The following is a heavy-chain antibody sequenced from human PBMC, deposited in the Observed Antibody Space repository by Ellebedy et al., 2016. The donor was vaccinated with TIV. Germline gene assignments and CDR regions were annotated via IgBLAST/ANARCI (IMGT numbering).Heavy chain of an antibody. Sequence: GESLKISCAVSGFTFSRYAMHWVRQAPGKGLEWVAVIAYDGSNKYHADSVKGRFTISRDNSRNTLYLQMNSLRAEDTAVYYCASDYVSGSYYGGELGYWGQGTLVTVSS. D-gene: IGHD1-26*01. CDR1: GFTFSRYA. J-gene: IGHJ4*02. V-gene: IGHV3-30-3*01. CDR3: ASDYVSGSYYGGELGY. CDR2: IAYDGSNK.